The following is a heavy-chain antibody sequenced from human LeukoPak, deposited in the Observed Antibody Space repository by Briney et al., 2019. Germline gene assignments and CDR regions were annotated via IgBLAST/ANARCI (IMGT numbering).Heavy chain of an antibody. V-gene: IGHV4-34*01. Sequence: LVKPSETLSLTCTVSGGSISGYYWSWIRQPPGKGLEWIGEINHSGSTNYNPSLKSRVTISVDTSKNQFSLKLSSVTAADTAVYYCARGLAVAGRIFDYWGQGTLVTVSS. J-gene: IGHJ4*02. CDR3: ARGLAVAGRIFDY. CDR2: INHSGST. CDR1: GGSISGYY. D-gene: IGHD6-19*01.